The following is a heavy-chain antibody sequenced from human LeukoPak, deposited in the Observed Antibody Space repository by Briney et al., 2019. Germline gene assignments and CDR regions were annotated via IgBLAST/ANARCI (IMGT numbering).Heavy chain of an antibody. J-gene: IGHJ4*02. CDR3: ARLRYFGGYSYGYDY. D-gene: IGHD5-18*01. V-gene: IGHV4-59*08. CDR2: IYYSGST. Sequence: SETLSLTCTVSGGSISSYYWSWIRQPPGKGLEWIGYIYYSGSTNYNPSLKSRVTISVDTSKNQFSLKLSSVTAADTAVYYCARLRYFGGYSYGYDYWGQGTLVTVSS. CDR1: GGSISSYY.